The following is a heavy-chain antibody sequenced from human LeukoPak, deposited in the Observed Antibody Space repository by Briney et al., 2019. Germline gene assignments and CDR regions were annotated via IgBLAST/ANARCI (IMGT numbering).Heavy chain of an antibody. CDR2: INPNSGGT. CDR1: GYTFTGYY. CDR3: ASSSRTGLWSGYPSFDY. J-gene: IGHJ4*02. D-gene: IGHD3-3*01. Sequence: ASVKVSCKASGYTFTGYYMHWVRQAPGQGLEWMGWINPNSGGTNYAQKFQGRVTMTRDTSISTAYMELSRLRSDDTAVYYCASSSRTGLWSGYPSFDYWGQGTLVTVSS. V-gene: IGHV1-2*02.